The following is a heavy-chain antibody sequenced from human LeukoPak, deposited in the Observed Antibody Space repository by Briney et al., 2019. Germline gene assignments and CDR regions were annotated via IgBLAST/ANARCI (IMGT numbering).Heavy chain of an antibody. D-gene: IGHD3-16*02. Sequence: GGSLRLSCVASGFTLSSLAMHWVRQAPGKGLEWVSSSGTRSGTKYYADSVMGRFTISRDSAMNSVSLQINSLRAEDTAVYYCLLQMTYGELSDPDFRGQGTLVTVSS. CDR1: GFTLSSLA. CDR2: SGTRSGTK. V-gene: IGHV3-21*01. CDR3: LLQMTYGELSDPDF. J-gene: IGHJ4*02.